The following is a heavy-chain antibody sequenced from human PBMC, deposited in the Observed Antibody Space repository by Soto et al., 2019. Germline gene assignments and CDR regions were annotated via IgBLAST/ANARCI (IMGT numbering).Heavy chain of an antibody. J-gene: IGHJ5*02. CDR2: IGGARSTAI. CDR1: GFTFSNYN. D-gene: IGHD6-13*01. V-gene: IGHV3-48*04. Sequence: GGSLRLSCAASGFTFSNYNMNWVRQAPGKGLEWVSHIGGARSTAIYYADSVKGRFTISRDNAENSPYLQMNSLRPEDTAVYYCAKGGSAALIAPSGRDNWFDPWGQGTQVTVSS. CDR3: AKGGSAALIAPSGRDNWFDP.